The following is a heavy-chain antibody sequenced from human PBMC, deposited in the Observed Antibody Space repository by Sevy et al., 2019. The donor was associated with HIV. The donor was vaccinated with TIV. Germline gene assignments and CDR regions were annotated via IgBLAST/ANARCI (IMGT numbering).Heavy chain of an antibody. CDR3: ARVGIVVGGAFDI. CDR2: ISSSSSTI. V-gene: IGHV3-48*01. J-gene: IGHJ3*02. Sequence: GGSLRLSCAASGFTFSSYSMNWVRQAPGKGLEWASYISSSSSTIYYADSVKSRFTISRDNAKNSLYLQMNSLRAEDTAVYYCARVGIVVGGAFDIWGQGTMVTVSS. CDR1: GFTFSSYS. D-gene: IGHD2-15*01.